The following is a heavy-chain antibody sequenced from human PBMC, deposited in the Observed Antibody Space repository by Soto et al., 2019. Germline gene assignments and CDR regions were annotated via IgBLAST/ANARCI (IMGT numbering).Heavy chain of an antibody. CDR3: ARGDYGGNSGDYYGMDV. CDR2: IIPIFGTA. V-gene: IGHV1-69*06. D-gene: IGHD4-17*01. Sequence: QVQLVQSGAEVKKPGSSVKVSCKASGGTFSSYAISWVRQAPGQGLEWMGGIIPIFGTANYAQKFQGRVTITANKSTSTAYMELSSRRSEDTAVYYCARGDYGGNSGDYYGMDVWGQGTTVTVSS. J-gene: IGHJ6*02. CDR1: GGTFSSYA.